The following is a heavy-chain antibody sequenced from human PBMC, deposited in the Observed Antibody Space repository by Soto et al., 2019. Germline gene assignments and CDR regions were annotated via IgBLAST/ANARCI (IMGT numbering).Heavy chain of an antibody. CDR1: GFTFSNAW. Sequence: SLRLSCAASGFTFSNAWMSWVRQAPGKGLEWVGRIKSKTDGGTTDYAEPVKGRFTISRDDSKNTLYLQMDSLKTEDTAVYYCTTDGDCGGDCPIDYWGQGTLVTVSS. V-gene: IGHV3-15*01. J-gene: IGHJ4*02. D-gene: IGHD2-21*02. CDR2: IKSKTDGGTT. CDR3: TTDGDCGGDCPIDY.